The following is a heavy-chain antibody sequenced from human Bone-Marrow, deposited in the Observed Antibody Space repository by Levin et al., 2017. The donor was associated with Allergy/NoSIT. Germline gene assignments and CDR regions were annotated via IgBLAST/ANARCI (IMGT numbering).Heavy chain of an antibody. CDR1: GFSFNSYS. CDR2: ISSGSSHI. CDR3: ARGFYDVLTGYQDS. J-gene: IGHJ4*02. Sequence: GESLKISCTAAGFSFNSYSMNWVRQAPGKGLEWVSSISSGSSHIYYADSLKGRFTISRDSAKNSLYLQMNSLGAEDTAVYYCARGFYDVLTGYQDSWGQGTLVTVSS. V-gene: IGHV3-21*01. D-gene: IGHD3-9*01.